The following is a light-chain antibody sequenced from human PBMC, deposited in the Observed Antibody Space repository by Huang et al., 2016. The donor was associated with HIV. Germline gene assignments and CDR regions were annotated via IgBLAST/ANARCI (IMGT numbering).Light chain of an antibody. V-gene: IGKV3-11*01. CDR3: HQRSNWPQT. Sequence: EIVLTQSPATLSLSPGERATLPCRASQSVDRYLAWYQHKPGQPPRLLIHDASNRATGIPARFSGSGSETDFTLTISSLEPEDFAVYYCHQRSNWPQTFGQGTKVEIK. CDR2: DAS. J-gene: IGKJ2*01. CDR1: QSVDRY.